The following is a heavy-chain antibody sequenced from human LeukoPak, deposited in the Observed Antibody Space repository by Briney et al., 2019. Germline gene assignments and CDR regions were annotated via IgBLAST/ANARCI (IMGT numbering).Heavy chain of an antibody. V-gene: IGHV4-34*01. Sequence: SETLSLTCAVYGGSFSGYYWSWIRQPPGKGLEWIGEINHSGSTNYNPSLKSRVTISVDTSKNQFSLKLSSVTAADTAVYYCASRSRHKSIWGQGTLVTVSS. D-gene: IGHD3-9*01. CDR2: INHSGST. J-gene: IGHJ4*02. CDR1: GGSFSGYY. CDR3: ASRSRHKSI.